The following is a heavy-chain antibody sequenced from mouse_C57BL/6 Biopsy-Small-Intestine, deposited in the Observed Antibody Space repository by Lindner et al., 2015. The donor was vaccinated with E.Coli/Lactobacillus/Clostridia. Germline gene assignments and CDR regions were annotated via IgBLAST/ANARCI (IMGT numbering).Heavy chain of an antibody. V-gene: IGHV1-14*01. D-gene: IGHD1-1*02. CDR1: GYTFITYA. CDR2: FHAGNGGT. Sequence: SVKVSCKASGYTFITYAMYWVRQAPGQGLEWVGWFHAGNGGTKYSQKFQGRVTITWDTSATTAYMELSSLRSEDTSVFYCARDDCSGGACYLGSSWGQGTLVTVSS. CDR3: ARDDCSGGACYLGSS. J-gene: IGHJ4*01.